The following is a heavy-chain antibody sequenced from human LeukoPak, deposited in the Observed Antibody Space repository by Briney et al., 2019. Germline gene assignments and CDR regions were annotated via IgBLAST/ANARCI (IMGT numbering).Heavy chain of an antibody. CDR3: AKGRVEHCSGGNCYRNFDY. Sequence: GRSLRLSCAASGFTFGSYDMHWVRQAPGKGLEWVTVISSDGSNTNYADSVKGRLTISRDNSKNTLNLQMNSLRPEDTAVYYCAKGRVEHCSGGNCYRNFDYWGQGTLVTVSS. CDR2: ISSDGSNT. V-gene: IGHV3-30*18. CDR1: GFTFGSYD. D-gene: IGHD2-15*01. J-gene: IGHJ4*02.